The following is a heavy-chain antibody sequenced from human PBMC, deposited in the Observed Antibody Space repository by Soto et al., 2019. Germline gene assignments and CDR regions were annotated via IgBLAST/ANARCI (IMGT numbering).Heavy chain of an antibody. J-gene: IGHJ4*02. CDR1: GYSFSTHW. Sequence: GESLKISCKGSGYSFSTHWVGWVRQMPGKGLEWMGTIYPGDSDTRYSTSFRGQVTISADEYITTAYLQWSSLKASDTAMHFCARSQFDELWVVSAYLDSWGQGTRVTVSS. V-gene: IGHV5-51*01. CDR3: ARSQFDELWVVSAYLDS. D-gene: IGHD2-15*01. CDR2: IYPGDSDT.